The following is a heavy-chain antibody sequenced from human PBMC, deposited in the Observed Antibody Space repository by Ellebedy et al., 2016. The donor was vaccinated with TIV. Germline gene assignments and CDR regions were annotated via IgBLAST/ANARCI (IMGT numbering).Heavy chain of an antibody. V-gene: IGHV3-30*18. Sequence: GESLKISCEVSGFTFSDYGMHWVRQAPGKGLEWVAVISSDGSRRYYADSVRDRFTISRDNSKNTLYVQMNSLRAEDTAVYYCAKPSDPNPGYSASWATYFDYWGQGTLVTVSS. J-gene: IGHJ4*02. CDR3: AKPSDPNPGYSASWATYFDY. CDR1: GFTFSDYG. D-gene: IGHD6-13*01. CDR2: ISSDGSRR.